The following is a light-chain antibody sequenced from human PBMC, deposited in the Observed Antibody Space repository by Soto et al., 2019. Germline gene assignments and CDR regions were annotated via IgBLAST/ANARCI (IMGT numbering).Light chain of an antibody. CDR3: QQYNNWPL. Sequence: EIVLTQSPGTLSLSPGERVTLSCRASQSVSSSYFAWYQQKPGQAPRLLIYGASTTATGIPARLSDGGSGTEFTLTISSLQSEDSAVYYCQQYNNWPLFGQGTKVDIK. J-gene: IGKJ1*01. V-gene: IGKV3-15*01. CDR2: GAS. CDR1: QSVSSSY.